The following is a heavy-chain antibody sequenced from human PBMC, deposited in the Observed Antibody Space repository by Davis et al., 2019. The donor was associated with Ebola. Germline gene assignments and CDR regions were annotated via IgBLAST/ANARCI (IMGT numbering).Heavy chain of an antibody. V-gene: IGHV3-33*01. CDR2: IWYDGSNK. CDR1: GFTFSSYG. D-gene: IGHD3-10*01. J-gene: IGHJ5*02. Sequence: GGSLRLSCAASGFTFSSYGMHWVRQAPGKGLEWVAVIWYDGSNKYYADSVKGRFTISRDNSKNTLYLQMNSLRAEDTAVYYCARSSKRFRDFFWFDPWGQGTLVTVSS. CDR3: ARSSKRFRDFFWFDP.